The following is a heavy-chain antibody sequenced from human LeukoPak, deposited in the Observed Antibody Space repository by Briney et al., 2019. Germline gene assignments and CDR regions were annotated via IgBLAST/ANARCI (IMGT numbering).Heavy chain of an antibody. CDR1: GFTFSSYG. V-gene: IGHV3-23*01. CDR2: ISGSGGNT. D-gene: IGHD3-22*01. CDR3: AKNYYDSSGDAFDI. Sequence: GGSLRLSCAASGFTFSSYGMSWVRQAPGKGLEWVSGISGSGGNTYYADSVKGRFTISRDNSKNTLYLQMNSLRAEDTAVYYCAKNYYDSSGDAFDIWGQGTMVTVSS. J-gene: IGHJ3*02.